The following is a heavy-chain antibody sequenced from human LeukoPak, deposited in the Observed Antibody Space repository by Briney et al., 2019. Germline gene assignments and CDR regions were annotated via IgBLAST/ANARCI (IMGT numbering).Heavy chain of an antibody. V-gene: IGHV1-18*01. Sequence: GASVKVSCKASGYTFTSYGISWVRQAPGQGLEWMGWISAYNGNTNYSQKLQGRVTMTTDTSTSTAYMELRSRRSDDTAVYYGAXXXXXXXXXXYYYYYGMDVWGQGTTVTVSS. CDR2: ISAYNGNT. J-gene: IGHJ6*02. CDR3: AXXXXXXXXXXYYYYYGMDV. CDR1: GYTFTSYG.